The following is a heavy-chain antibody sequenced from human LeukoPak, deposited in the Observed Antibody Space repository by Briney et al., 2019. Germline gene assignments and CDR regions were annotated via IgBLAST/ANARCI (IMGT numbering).Heavy chain of an antibody. J-gene: IGHJ4*02. CDR2: ISSDSHYI. Sequence: GGSLRLSCAASGFTFSTFAMNWVRLPPGKGLEWVSSISSDSHYIYYADSVKGRFSTSRDNAKNTLYLQMDSLRAEDTAVYFCARDYIGWSRDFWGQGTLVTVSS. CDR1: GFTFSTFA. D-gene: IGHD6-19*01. CDR3: ARDYIGWSRDF. V-gene: IGHV3-21*03.